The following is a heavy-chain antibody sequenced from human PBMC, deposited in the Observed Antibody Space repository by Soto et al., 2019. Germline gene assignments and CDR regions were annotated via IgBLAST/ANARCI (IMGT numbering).Heavy chain of an antibody. Sequence: QVQLVESGGGVVQPGRSLRLSCAASGFTFSSYAMHWVRQAPGKGLEWVAVISYDGSNKYYADSVKGRFTISRDNSKNTLYLQMNSLSAEDTAVYYCAREDGWDDHYYYYGGMDVWGQGTTVTVSS. J-gene: IGHJ6*02. CDR2: ISYDGSNK. CDR3: AREDGWDDHYYYYGGMDV. V-gene: IGHV3-30-3*01. CDR1: GFTFSSYA. D-gene: IGHD1-1*01.